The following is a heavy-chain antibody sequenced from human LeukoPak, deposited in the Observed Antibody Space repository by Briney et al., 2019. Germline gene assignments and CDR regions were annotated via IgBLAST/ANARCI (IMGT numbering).Heavy chain of an antibody. V-gene: IGHV1-8*01. CDR2: MNPNSGNT. J-gene: IGHJ6*02. D-gene: IGHD3-9*01. CDR3: ARPGDILAGYPYYYYYGMDV. Sequence: ASVKVSCKASGYTFTSYDINWVRQATGQGLEWMGWMNPNSGNTGYAQKFQGRVTMTRNTSISTAYMELSSLRSEDTADYYCARPGDILAGYPYYYYYGMDVWGQGTTVTVSS. CDR1: GYTFTSYD.